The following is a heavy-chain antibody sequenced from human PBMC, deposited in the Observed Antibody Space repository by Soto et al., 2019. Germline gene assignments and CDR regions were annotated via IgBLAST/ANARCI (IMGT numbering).Heavy chain of an antibody. CDR2: IYYSGST. CDR1: GGSISSGGYY. V-gene: IGHV4-31*03. J-gene: IGHJ4*02. Sequence: QVQLQESGPGLVKPSQTLSLTCTVSGGSISSGGYYWSWIRQHPGKGLEWIGYIYYSGSTYYNPSLQSRVSISVDPSKNQFSLKLSSVTAADTAVYYWERSSTSANYFYYWGQGTLVTVSS. D-gene: IGHD2-2*01. CDR3: ERSSTSANYFYY.